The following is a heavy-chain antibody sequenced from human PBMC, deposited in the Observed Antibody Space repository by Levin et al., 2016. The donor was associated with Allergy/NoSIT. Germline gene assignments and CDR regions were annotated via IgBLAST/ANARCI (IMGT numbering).Heavy chain of an antibody. V-gene: IGHV3-33*01. Sequence: GESLKISCAASGFTFRSYGMHWVRQAPGKGLEWVAVIWYDGSNENYADSVKGRFTISRDNSKNRLYLQMNSLRAEDTAVYYCVRDCCSGGRCYPVDYWGQGTLVTVSS. CDR2: IWYDGSNE. J-gene: IGHJ4*02. CDR1: GFTFRSYG. D-gene: IGHD2-15*01. CDR3: VRDCCSGGRCYPVDY.